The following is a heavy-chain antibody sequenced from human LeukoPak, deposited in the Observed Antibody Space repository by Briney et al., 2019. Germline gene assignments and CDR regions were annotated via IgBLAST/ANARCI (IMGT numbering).Heavy chain of an antibody. D-gene: IGHD5-18*01. CDR1: GFIFRNYA. Sequence: PGGSLRLSCAASGFIFRNYAMSWVRQAPGKGLEGVGFIRSKAYGGTTEYAASVKGRFTISRDDSKSIAYLQMNSLKTEDTAVYCCTRVKDTAMVNDYWGQGTLVTVSS. CDR2: IRSKAYGGTT. V-gene: IGHV3-49*04. J-gene: IGHJ4*02. CDR3: TRVKDTAMVNDY.